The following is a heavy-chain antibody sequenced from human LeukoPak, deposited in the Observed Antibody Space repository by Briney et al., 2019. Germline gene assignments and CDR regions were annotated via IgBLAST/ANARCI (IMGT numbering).Heavy chain of an antibody. V-gene: IGHV4-4*07. Sequence: PSETLSLTCTVSGGSINFYYWSWIRQPAGKGLEWIGRIHGGGNTNYNPSLKSRVSMSVDTSKNHFSLNVSSVTAADTAVYYCTRESRLYYIWGQGTTVTVSS. CDR3: TRESRLYYI. CDR2: IHGGGNT. CDR1: GGSINFYY. D-gene: IGHD3-10*01. J-gene: IGHJ6*02.